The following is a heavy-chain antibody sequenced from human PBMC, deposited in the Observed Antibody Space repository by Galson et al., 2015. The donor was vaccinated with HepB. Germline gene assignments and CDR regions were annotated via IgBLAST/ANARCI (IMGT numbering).Heavy chain of an antibody. CDR1: RYSITNGYY. CDR3: GRSAADSRLPHYYYALDV. Sequence: ETLSLTCTVSRYSITNGYYWAWIRQSPGKGLEWIASIDYRGSTYYNPSLKSRVTISVDTSKNQFSLRLSSVTAADTAEYYCGRSAADSRLPHYYYALDVWGQGTTVPVSS. CDR2: IDYRGST. J-gene: IGHJ6*02. D-gene: IGHD2-2*01. V-gene: IGHV4-38-2*02.